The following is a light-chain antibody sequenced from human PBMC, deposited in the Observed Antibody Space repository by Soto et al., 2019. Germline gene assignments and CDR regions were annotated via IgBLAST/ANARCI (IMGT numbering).Light chain of an antibody. CDR2: DNN. J-gene: IGLJ1*01. CDR1: SSNIRNNY. V-gene: IGLV1-51*01. CDR3: GTWDSSLSAYV. Sequence: PGQKVTISCSGSSSNIRNNYVSWYQQLPGTAPKLLIYDNNKRPSGIPDRFSGSKSGTSATLGITGLQTGDEADYYCGTWDSSLSAYVFGTGTKVTVL.